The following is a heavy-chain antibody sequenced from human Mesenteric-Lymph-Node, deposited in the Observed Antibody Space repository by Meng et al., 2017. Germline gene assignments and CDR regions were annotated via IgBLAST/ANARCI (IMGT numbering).Heavy chain of an antibody. Sequence: SETLSLTCAVSGGSISSSNWWSWVRQPPGKGLEWIGEIYHSGSTNYNPSLKSRVTISVDRSKNQFSLKLSSVTAADTAVYYCASFSYSNYGIPHDYWGQGTLVTVSS. V-gene: IGHV4-4*02. D-gene: IGHD4-11*01. CDR1: GGSISSSNW. CDR3: ASFSYSNYGIPHDY. CDR2: IYHSGST. J-gene: IGHJ4*02.